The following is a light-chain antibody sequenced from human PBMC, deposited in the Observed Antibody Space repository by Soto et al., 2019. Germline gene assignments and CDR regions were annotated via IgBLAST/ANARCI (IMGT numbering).Light chain of an antibody. CDR1: NSDVGDYSY. CDR2: EVS. CDR3: SSYTISSTVV. V-gene: IGLV2-14*01. J-gene: IGLJ2*01. Sequence: QSALTQPASVSGSPGQSITISCTGTNSDVGDYSYVSWYQQHPGKAPKLMIYEVSKRPSGLSNRFSGSKSGNTASLTISGLQAEDEADYYCSSYTISSTVVFGGGTKLTVL.